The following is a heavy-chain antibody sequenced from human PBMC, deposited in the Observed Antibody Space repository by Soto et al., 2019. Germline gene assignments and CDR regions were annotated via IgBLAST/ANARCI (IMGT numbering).Heavy chain of an antibody. V-gene: IGHV3-23*01. Sequence: XGSLRLSCAASGFTFSSYAMSWVCQAPGKGLEWVSAIIGSGGSTYYADSVKGRFTISRDNSKNTLYLQMNSLRAEDTAVYYCAKVEEDSYNYSSFDYWGQGTLVTVSS. J-gene: IGHJ4*02. CDR1: GFTFSSYA. CDR3: AKVEEDSYNYSSFDY. CDR2: IIGSGGST. D-gene: IGHD5-12*01.